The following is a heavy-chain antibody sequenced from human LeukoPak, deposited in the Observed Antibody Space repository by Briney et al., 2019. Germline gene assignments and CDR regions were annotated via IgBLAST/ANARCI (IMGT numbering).Heavy chain of an antibody. V-gene: IGHV3-21*01. CDR3: AREIPYYYGLDV. CDR2: ISSSSSYI. J-gene: IGHJ6*02. CDR1: GFTFSSYS. Sequence: GGSLRLSCAASGFTFSSYSMNWVRQAPGKGLEWVSSISSSSSYIYYADSVKGRFTISRDNAKNSLYLQMNSLRAEDTAVYYCAREIPYYYGLDVWGQGTTVTVSS.